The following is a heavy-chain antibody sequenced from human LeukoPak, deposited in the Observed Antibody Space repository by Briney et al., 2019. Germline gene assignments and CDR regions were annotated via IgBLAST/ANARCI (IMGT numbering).Heavy chain of an antibody. Sequence: SETLSLTCTVSGGSISSYYWNRIRQPAGKGLEWIGCIHTSGSTNYNPSLKSRVTMSVNTSKNQFSLKLSSVTAADTAVYYCARGKVVAGTPGQNSWDYWGQGTLVTVSS. CDR3: ARGKVVAGTPGQNSWDY. V-gene: IGHV4-4*07. J-gene: IGHJ4*02. CDR1: GGSISSYY. CDR2: IHTSGST. D-gene: IGHD6-19*01.